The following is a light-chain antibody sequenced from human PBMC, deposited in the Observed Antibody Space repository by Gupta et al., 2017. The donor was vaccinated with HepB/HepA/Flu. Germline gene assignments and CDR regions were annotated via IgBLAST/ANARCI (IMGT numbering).Light chain of an antibody. Sequence: DIVMTQSPDSLPVSLGERATINCKSSQSILYSPNNKNYLSWYQQKPGQPPKLLIYWASTRESGVPDRFSGSGSGTDFTLTISSLQAEDVAVYYCQQYYSNPYTFGQGTXLEIK. CDR2: WAS. CDR1: QSILYSPNNKNY. CDR3: QQYYSNPYT. V-gene: IGKV4-1*01. J-gene: IGKJ2*01.